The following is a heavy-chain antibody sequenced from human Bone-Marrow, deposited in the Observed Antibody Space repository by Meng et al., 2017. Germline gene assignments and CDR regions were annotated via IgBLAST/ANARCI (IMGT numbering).Heavy chain of an antibody. CDR2: IRSKANSYAT. Sequence: GGSLRLSCAASGFTFSGSALHWVRQASGKGLEWVGRIRSKANSYATAYAASVKGRFTISRDDSKNSAYLQMNSLRAEDTAVYYCARDTYDVWGGYFDYWGQGTLVTVSS. D-gene: IGHD3-3*01. V-gene: IGHV3-73*01. J-gene: IGHJ4*02. CDR3: ARDTYDVWGGYFDY. CDR1: GFTFSGSA.